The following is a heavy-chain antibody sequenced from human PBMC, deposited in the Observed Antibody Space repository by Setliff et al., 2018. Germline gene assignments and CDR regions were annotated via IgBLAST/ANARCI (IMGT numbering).Heavy chain of an antibody. CDR2: ISGSGGST. J-gene: IGHJ3*02. Sequence: GGSLRLSCAASGFTFSSYAMSWVRQAPGKGLGWVSAISGSGGSTYYADSVKGRFTISRDNAKNSLYLQMNSLRTEDTAVYYCARDTYTIFGVVPSEAHAFDIWGQGTMVTVS. CDR3: ARDTYTIFGVVPSEAHAFDI. D-gene: IGHD3-3*01. V-gene: IGHV3-23*01. CDR1: GFTFSSYA.